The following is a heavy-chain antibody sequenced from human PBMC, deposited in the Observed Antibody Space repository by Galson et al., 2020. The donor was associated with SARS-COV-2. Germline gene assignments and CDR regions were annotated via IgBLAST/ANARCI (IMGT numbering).Heavy chain of an antibody. D-gene: IGHD2-21*01. CDR2: IASDGGAA. Sequence: GGSLRLSCAASGFTFSNYGMTWVRQAPGKGPEWLSAIASDGGAAHYADSVKGRFTISRDNSKNMLYLQMNGLRAEDTAVYYCANLHSTTWHSDYWGQGTLVTVSS. CDR3: ANLHSTTWHSDY. J-gene: IGHJ4*02. V-gene: IGHV3-23*01. CDR1: GFTFSNYG.